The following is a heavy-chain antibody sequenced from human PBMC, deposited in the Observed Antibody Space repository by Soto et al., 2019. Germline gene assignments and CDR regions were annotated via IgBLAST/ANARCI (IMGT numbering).Heavy chain of an antibody. CDR3: ARGRSIAAAGHNWFDP. J-gene: IGHJ5*02. CDR1: GGSISSYY. CDR2: IYTSGST. V-gene: IGHV4-4*07. Sequence: SETLSLTCTVSGGSISSYYWSWIRQPAGKGLEWIGRIYTSGSTNYNPSPKSRVTMSVDTSKNQFSLKLSSVTAADTAVYYCARGRSIAAAGHNWFDPWGQGTLVTVSS. D-gene: IGHD6-13*01.